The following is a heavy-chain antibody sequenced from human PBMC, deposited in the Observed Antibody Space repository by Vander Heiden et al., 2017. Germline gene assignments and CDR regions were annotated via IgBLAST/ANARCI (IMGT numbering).Heavy chain of an antibody. D-gene: IGHD6-19*01. CDR1: GFTFSSYA. CDR3: ATDVGGSSGWYPSWFDP. Sequence: EVQLLESGGGLVQPGGALRLSCAASGFTFSSYAMRWVRQAPGKGREWVSAISGSGGSTYYADSVKGRFTISRDNSKNTLYLQMNSLRAEDTAVYYCATDVGGSSGWYPSWFDPWGQGTLVTVSS. CDR2: ISGSGGST. V-gene: IGHV3-23*01. J-gene: IGHJ5*02.